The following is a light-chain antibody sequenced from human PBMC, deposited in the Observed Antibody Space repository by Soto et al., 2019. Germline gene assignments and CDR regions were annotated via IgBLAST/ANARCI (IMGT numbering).Light chain of an antibody. Sequence: QSALTQPRSVSGSLGQSVTISCTGTSSDAGFYTYVSWYQHHPGEAPKLIIHDVNKRPSGVPARFSGSKSGSTASLTISGLQADDEADYYCCSYVAFDPLVFGGGTKVTVL. CDR1: SSDAGFYTY. J-gene: IGLJ3*02. CDR2: DVN. V-gene: IGLV2-11*01. CDR3: CSYVAFDPLV.